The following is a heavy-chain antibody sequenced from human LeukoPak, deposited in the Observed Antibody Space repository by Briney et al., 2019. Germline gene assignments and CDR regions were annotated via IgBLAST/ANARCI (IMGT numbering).Heavy chain of an antibody. D-gene: IGHD1-14*01. Sequence: ASVKVSCKASGCTFTGYYMHWVRQAPGQGLEWMGWINPNSGGTNYAQKFQGRVTMTRDTSISTAIMEQSRLRSDDTKLCSGTRADLRLTVCGRTGREYYFDYWGQGTLVTVSS. J-gene: IGHJ4*02. CDR2: INPNSGGT. CDR3: TRADLRLTVCGRTGREYYFDY. CDR1: GCTFTGYY. V-gene: IGHV1-2*02.